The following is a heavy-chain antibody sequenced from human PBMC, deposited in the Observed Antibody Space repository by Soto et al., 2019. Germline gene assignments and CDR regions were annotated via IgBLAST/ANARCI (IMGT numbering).Heavy chain of an antibody. V-gene: IGHV4-59*01. CDR2: ISYSGST. J-gene: IGHJ2*01. CDR1: GGSISSDY. Sequence: TSETLSLTCTVSGGSISSDYWSWIRQSPGKGLEWIAYISYSGSTNYNPSLKSRVTISVDTSKTQFSLKLSSVTAADTAVYYCARLTAVAGRNYWYFDLWGRGILVTVSS. CDR3: ARLTAVAGRNYWYFDL. D-gene: IGHD6-19*01.